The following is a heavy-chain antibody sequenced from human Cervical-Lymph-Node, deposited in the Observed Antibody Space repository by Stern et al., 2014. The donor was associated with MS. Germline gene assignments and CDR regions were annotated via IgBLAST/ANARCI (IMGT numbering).Heavy chain of an antibody. CDR1: GGTFTNYA. Sequence: QVQLQQSGAEVKKPGSSVKVSCKASGGTFTNYAINWVRQAPGQGLEWMGGIIPIFNRANYAQKFQGRVTITADESTTTAYMELTSLISEDTAVYYCARGWSYDILTAYSYWGQGTLVTVSS. CDR2: IIPIFNRA. J-gene: IGHJ4*02. D-gene: IGHD3-9*01. V-gene: IGHV1-69*01. CDR3: ARGWSYDILTAYSY.